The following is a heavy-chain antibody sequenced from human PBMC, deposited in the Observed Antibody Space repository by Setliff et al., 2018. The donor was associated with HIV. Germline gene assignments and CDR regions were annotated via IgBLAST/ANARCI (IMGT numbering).Heavy chain of an antibody. Sequence: ASVKVSCKASGYAFSSYGISWVRQAPGQGLEWMGWISAYNGDSNYAQKVQGRITLTTDTATSTAYMELRSLRSEDTAVYYCARDAWVEFLEWTYYGMDVWGQGTTVTVSS. CDR3: ARDAWVEFLEWTYYGMDV. J-gene: IGHJ6*02. CDR1: GYAFSSYG. D-gene: IGHD3-3*02. CDR2: ISAYNGDS. V-gene: IGHV1-18*01.